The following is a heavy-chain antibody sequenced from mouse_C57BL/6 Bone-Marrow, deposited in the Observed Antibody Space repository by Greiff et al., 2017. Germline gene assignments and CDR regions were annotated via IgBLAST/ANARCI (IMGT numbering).Heavy chain of an antibody. J-gene: IGHJ3*01. D-gene: IGHD1-1*01. V-gene: IGHV1-61*01. CDR1: GYTFTSYW. CDR2: IYPSDSET. Sequence: QVQLQQPGAELVRPGSSVKLSCKASGYTFTSYWMDWVKQRPGQGLEWIGNIYPSDSETHYNQKFKDKATLTVDKSSSTAYMQLSSLTSEDSAVYYCARDCYGSRGVAYWRQGTLVTVSA. CDR3: ARDCYGSRGVAY.